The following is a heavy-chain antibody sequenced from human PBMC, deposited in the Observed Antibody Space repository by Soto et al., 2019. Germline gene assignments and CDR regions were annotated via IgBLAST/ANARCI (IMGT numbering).Heavy chain of an antibody. CDR3: ARLLIPNRLWFGELFSLSATYFCF. J-gene: IGHJ4*02. CDR1: GGSISSGGYY. CDR2: LYYSGST. Sequence: QVQLQESGPGLVKPAQTLSLACTVSGGSISSGGYYWSWIRQHPGKGLEWLGYLYYSGSTYYNPCRKTRVTITVDTSKIQFSMKLSSVTAPDMGVYYCARLLIPNRLWFGELFSLSATYFCFLGQGTLVTGSS. V-gene: IGHV4-31*03. D-gene: IGHD3-10*01.